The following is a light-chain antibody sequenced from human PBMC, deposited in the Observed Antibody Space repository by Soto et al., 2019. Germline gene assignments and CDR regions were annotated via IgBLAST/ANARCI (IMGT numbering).Light chain of an antibody. V-gene: IGKV3-20*01. CDR3: QQYGSSPT. J-gene: IGKJ1*01. CDR2: GAS. Sequence: EIVLTQSPGTLSLSPGERATLSCRASQSVSSTYVAWYQQKPGQPPSLLIHGASSRAAGIPDRFSGSGSGTDFTLTISRLEPEDSAFYYCQQYGSSPTFGQGTKVEIK. CDR1: QSVSSTY.